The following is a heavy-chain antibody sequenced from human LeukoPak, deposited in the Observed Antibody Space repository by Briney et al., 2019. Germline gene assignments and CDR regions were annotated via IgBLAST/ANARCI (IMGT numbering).Heavy chain of an antibody. CDR3: ASPERGGSYNYAFDY. Sequence: SVKVSCKASGGTFSSYAISWVRQAPGQGLEWMGGIIPIFGTANYAQKFQGRVTITADESTSTAYMELSSLRSEDTAVCYCASPERGGSYNYAFDYWGQGTLVTVSS. CDR1: GGTFSSYA. CDR2: IIPIFGTA. V-gene: IGHV1-69*13. D-gene: IGHD1-26*01. J-gene: IGHJ4*02.